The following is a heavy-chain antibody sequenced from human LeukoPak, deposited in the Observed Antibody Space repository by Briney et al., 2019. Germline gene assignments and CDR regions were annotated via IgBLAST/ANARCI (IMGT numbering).Heavy chain of an antibody. D-gene: IGHD2-2*01. CDR1: GGSISSYY. J-gene: IGHJ6*03. Sequence: SETLSLTCTVSGGSISSYYWSWIRQPPGKGLEWIGYIYYSGSTNYNPSLKSRFTISVDTSKNQFSLKLSSVTAADTAVYYCARVPCSSTSCYHYYYYMDVWGKGTTVTVSS. V-gene: IGHV4-59*01. CDR3: ARVPCSSTSCYHYYYYMDV. CDR2: IYYSGST.